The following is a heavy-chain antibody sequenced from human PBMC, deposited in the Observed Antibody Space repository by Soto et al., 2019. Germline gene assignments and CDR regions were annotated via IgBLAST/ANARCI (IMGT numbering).Heavy chain of an antibody. CDR1: GYTLTELS. CDR3: ATGVLMVYATSRGFDY. J-gene: IGHJ4*02. V-gene: IGHV1-24*01. D-gene: IGHD2-8*01. CDR2: FDPEDGET. Sequence: ASVKVSCKVSGYTLTELSMHWVRQAHGKGLEWMGGFDPEDGETIYAQKFQGRVTMTEDTSTDTAYMELSSLRSEDTAVYYCATGVLMVYATSRGFDYWGQGTLVTVSS.